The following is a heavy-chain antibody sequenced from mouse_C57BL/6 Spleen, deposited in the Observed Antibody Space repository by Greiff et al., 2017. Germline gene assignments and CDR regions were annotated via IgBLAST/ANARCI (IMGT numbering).Heavy chain of an antibody. CDR1: GFSFNTYA. J-gene: IGHJ4*01. CDR2: IRSKSNNYAT. V-gene: IGHV10-1*01. CDR3: VRQGNWDYAMDY. D-gene: IGHD4-1*01. Sequence: EVKLVESGGGLVQPKGSLKLSCAASGFSFNTYAMNWVRQAPGKGLEWVARIRSKSNNYATYYADSVKDRFTISRDDSESMLYLQMNNLKTEDTAMYYCVRQGNWDYAMDYWGQGTSVTVSS.